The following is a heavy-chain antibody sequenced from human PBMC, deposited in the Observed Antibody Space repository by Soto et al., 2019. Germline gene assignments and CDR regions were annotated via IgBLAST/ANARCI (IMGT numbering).Heavy chain of an antibody. D-gene: IGHD2-21*01. J-gene: IGHJ4*02. CDR3: QQLIEGDFFDY. CDR1: GVSLSTSGMG. CDR2: VYWDDDK. V-gene: IGHV2-5*02. Sequence: SGPTLVNPTQTLTLTCTFSGVSLSTSGMGVGWIRQPPGKALEWLALVYWDDDKRYSPSLKSRLTITKDTSKNQVVLTMTYMGPVDTDTYYCQQLIEGDFFDYLGQETLVTVSS.